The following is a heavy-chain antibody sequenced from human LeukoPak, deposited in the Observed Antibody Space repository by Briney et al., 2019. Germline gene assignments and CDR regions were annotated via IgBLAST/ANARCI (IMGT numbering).Heavy chain of an antibody. CDR1: GYSISSGYY. J-gene: IGHJ3*02. D-gene: IGHD5-18*01. CDR3: ARSGYREGADALDI. V-gene: IGHV4-38-2*02. Sequence: SETLSLTCTVSGYSISSGYYWGWIRQPPGKGLEWIGSIYHSGSTYYNPSLKSRVTISVDTSKNQFSLKLSSVTAADAAVYYCARSGYREGADALDIWGQGTMVTVSS. CDR2: IYHSGST.